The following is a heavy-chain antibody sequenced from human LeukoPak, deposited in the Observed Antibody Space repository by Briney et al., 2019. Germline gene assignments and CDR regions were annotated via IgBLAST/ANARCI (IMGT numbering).Heavy chain of an antibody. D-gene: IGHD3-22*01. V-gene: IGHV4-61*02. CDR3: AREGNYYDSSGPPYFQH. CDR1: GGSISCGSYD. J-gene: IGHJ1*01. CDR2: IYSSGST. Sequence: SQTLSLTCSVSGGSISCGSYDWSWIRQPPGKGLERIGRIYSSGSTNYNPSLKSRVTISVDTSKNQFSLKLSSVTAADTAVYYCAREGNYYDSSGPPYFQHWGQGTLVTVSS.